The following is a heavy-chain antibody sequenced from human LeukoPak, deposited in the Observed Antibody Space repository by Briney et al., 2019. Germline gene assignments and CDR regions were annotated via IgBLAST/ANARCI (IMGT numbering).Heavy chain of an antibody. D-gene: IGHD3-10*01. CDR1: GYTFTSYY. CDR2: INPSGGST. Sequence: ASVKVSCKASGYTFTSYYMHWVRQAPGQGLEWMGIINPSGGSTSYAQKFQGRVTMTRDMSTSTVYMELSSLRSEDTAVYYCARDRYLHITMVRGVIDLENWFDPWGQGTLVTVSS. V-gene: IGHV1-46*01. J-gene: IGHJ5*02. CDR3: ARDRYLHITMVRGVIDLENWFDP.